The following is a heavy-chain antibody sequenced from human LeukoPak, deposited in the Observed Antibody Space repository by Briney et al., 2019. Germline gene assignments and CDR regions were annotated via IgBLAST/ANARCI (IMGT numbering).Heavy chain of an antibody. Sequence: SVKVSCKASGFTFTSSAMQWVRQARGQRLEWIGWIVVGSGNTNYAQKFQERVTITRDMSTSTAYMELSSLRSEDTAVYYCAAVKPPSDITMGAFDIWGQGTMVTVSS. CDR2: IVVGSGNT. V-gene: IGHV1-58*02. CDR1: GFTFTSSA. D-gene: IGHD3-10*01. CDR3: AAVKPPSDITMGAFDI. J-gene: IGHJ3*02.